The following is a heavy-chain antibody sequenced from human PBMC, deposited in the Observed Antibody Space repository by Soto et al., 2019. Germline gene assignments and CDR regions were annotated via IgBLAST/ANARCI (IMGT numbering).Heavy chain of an antibody. CDR1: GGSFSDYF. CDR2: INHSGTT. CDR3: VATTMAYYYGMDV. D-gene: IGHD5-12*01. V-gene: IGHV4-34*01. J-gene: IGHJ6*02. Sequence: QVQLQQWGAGLLKPSETPSLTCAVYGGSFSDYFWSWIRQPPGKGLEWMGEINHSGTTNYNPSLKSGVTMSLDTSKNHFSLNLTSVTAADTAVYYSVATTMAYYYGMDVWGQGTTVTVSS.